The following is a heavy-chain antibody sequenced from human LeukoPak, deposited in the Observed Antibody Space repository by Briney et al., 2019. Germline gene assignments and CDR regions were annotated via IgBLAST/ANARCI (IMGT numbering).Heavy chain of an antibody. V-gene: IGHV4-59*01. CDR2: IYYSGST. J-gene: IGHJ5*02. D-gene: IGHD3-9*01. Sequence: SETLSLTCTVSGGSIISYYWSWIRQPPGKGLEWIGYIYYSGSTNYNPSLKSRVTISVDTSKNQFSLKLSSVTAADTAVYYCARGNYDILTGPLYWFDPWGQGTLVTVSS. CDR1: GGSIISYY. CDR3: ARGNYDILTGPLYWFDP.